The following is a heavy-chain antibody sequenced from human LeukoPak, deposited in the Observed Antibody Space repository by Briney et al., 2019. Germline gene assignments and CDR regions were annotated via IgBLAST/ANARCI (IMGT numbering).Heavy chain of an antibody. D-gene: IGHD2-15*01. V-gene: IGHV4-34*01. CDR1: GEPFNDYY. Sequence: SETLSLTCAVYGEPFNDYYWTWIRQPPGKGLEWIGEINHSGSINYNPSLKSRVTISVDTSKNQFSLKLSSLTAADTAVYCCARGGCSGGTCWYYFDYWSQGTLVTVSS. J-gene: IGHJ4*02. CDR3: ARGGCSGGTCWYYFDY. CDR2: INHSGSI.